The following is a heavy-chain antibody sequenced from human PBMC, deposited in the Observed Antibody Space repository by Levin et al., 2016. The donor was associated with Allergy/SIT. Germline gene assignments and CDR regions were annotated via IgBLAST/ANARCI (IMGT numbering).Heavy chain of an antibody. Sequence: VRQAPGKGLEWVSSINSNSNDIYYTDSVKGRFIISRDNAKNSLYLQMNSLRAEDTAVYYCVREYQGGYWGQGTLVTVSS. J-gene: IGHJ4*02. D-gene: IGHD2-2*01. CDR2: INSNSNDI. CDR3: VREYQGGY. V-gene: IGHV3-21*01.